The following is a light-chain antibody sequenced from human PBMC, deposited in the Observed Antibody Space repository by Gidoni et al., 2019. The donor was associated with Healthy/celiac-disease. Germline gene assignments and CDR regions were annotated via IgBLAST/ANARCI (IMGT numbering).Light chain of an antibody. V-gene: IGLV4-69*01. CDR2: VNSDGSH. CDR3: QTWGTGIWV. Sequence: QLVVTQSPSASASLGASVKLTCTLSSAHSSYAIAWHQQQPEKGPRYLMKVNSDGSHNKGDGIPDRFSGSSSGAERYLTISSLQSEDEADYYCQTWGTGIWVFGGGTKLTVL. J-gene: IGLJ3*02. CDR1: SAHSSYA.